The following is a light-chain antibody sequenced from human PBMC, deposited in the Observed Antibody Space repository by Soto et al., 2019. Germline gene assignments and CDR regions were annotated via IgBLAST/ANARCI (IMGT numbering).Light chain of an antibody. CDR1: SSDVGYYNY. J-gene: IGLJ1*01. CDR3: TSYTTTDTFV. CDR2: EVS. V-gene: IGLV2-14*01. Sequence: QSVLTQPASVSGSPGQSIAISCTGTSSDVGYYNYVSWYQQHPGKAPKLIIYEVSNRPSGVSNRFSASKSVNTASLTISGLQAEDEADYYCTSYTTTDTFVFGTGTKVTVL.